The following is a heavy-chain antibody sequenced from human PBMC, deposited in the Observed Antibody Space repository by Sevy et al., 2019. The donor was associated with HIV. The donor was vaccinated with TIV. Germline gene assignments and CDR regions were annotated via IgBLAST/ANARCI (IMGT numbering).Heavy chain of an antibody. D-gene: IGHD6-6*01. CDR2: IGGTSRNI. J-gene: IGHJ5*02. V-gene: IGHV3-48*03. Sequence: GGSLRLSCAASAFTFSDYEMNWVRQTPGKGLEWVSYIGGTSRNIYYADSVKGRFTVSRDNAKKLVFLQMNSVTTDDTGVYCCAREQMAALGGALDHWGQGILVTVSS. CDR1: AFTFSDYE. CDR3: AREQMAALGGALDH.